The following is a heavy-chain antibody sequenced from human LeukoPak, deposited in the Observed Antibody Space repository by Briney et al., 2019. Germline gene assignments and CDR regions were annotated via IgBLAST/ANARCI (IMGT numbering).Heavy chain of an antibody. CDR3: AKSSWGSGYSPPYFDY. V-gene: IGHV3-23*01. J-gene: IGHJ4*02. CDR1: GFTFSSYA. Sequence: PGGSLRLPCAASGFTFSSYAMSWVRQAPGKGLEWVSAISGSGGSTYYADSVKGRFTISRDNSKNTLYLQMNSLRAEDTAVYYCAKSSWGSGYSPPYFDYWGQGTLVTVSS. D-gene: IGHD3-22*01. CDR2: ISGSGGST.